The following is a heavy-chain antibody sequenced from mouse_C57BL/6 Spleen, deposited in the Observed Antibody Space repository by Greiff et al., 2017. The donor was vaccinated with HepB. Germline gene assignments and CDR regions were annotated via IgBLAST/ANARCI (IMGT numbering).Heavy chain of an antibody. CDR3: ARQGSTMVTKREYYFDY. V-gene: IGHV5-6*01. J-gene: IGHJ2*01. CDR1: GFTFSSYG. CDR2: ISSGGSYT. D-gene: IGHD2-2*01. Sequence: EVKLVESGGDLVKPGGSLKLSCAASGFTFSSYGMSWVRQTPDKRLEWVATISSGGSYTYYPDSVKGRFTISRDNAKNTLYLQMSSLKSEDTAMYYCARQGSTMVTKREYYFDYWGQGTTLTVSS.